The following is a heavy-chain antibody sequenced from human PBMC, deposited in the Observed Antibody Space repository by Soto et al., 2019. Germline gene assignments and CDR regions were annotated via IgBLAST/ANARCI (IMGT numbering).Heavy chain of an antibody. Sequence: SETLSLTCTVSGGSISSSSYYWGWIRQPPGKGLEWIGSIYYSGTTYYTPSLKSRLTMSMDRANDHFSLNLTSVTAADTAVYFCARGHYYYGMDVWGQGITVTVSS. V-gene: IGHV4-39*07. CDR2: IYYSGTT. J-gene: IGHJ6*02. CDR1: GGSISSSSYY. CDR3: ARGHYYYGMDV.